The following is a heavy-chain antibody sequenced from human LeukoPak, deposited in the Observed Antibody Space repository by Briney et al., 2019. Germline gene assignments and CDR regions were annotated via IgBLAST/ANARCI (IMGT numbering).Heavy chain of an antibody. CDR3: ARAGMADFSAGYYYGMDV. J-gene: IGHJ6*02. Sequence: APVKVSCKASGYTFTSYGISWLRQAPGQGLEWLGWISAHNGNINYAQKLQGRVTMTTDTSTSTAYMELRSLRSDDTAVYYCARAGMADFSAGYYYGMDVWGQGTTVTVSS. CDR1: GYTFTSYG. V-gene: IGHV1-18*01. CDR2: ISAHNGNI. D-gene: IGHD6-13*01.